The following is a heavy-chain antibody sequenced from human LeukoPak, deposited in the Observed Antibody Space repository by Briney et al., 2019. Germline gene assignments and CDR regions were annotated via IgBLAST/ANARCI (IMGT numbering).Heavy chain of an antibody. D-gene: IGHD4-17*01. CDR3: ARDRRDDYGDYADY. V-gene: IGHV3-66*01. CDR1: GFTVSSNY. J-gene: IGHJ4*02. Sequence: PGGSLRLSCAASGFTVSSNYMSWVRQAPGKGLEWVSVIYSGGSTYYADSVKGRFTISRDNSKNTLYLQMNSLRAEDTAVYYCARDRRDDYGDYADYWGQGTLVTVPS. CDR2: IYSGGST.